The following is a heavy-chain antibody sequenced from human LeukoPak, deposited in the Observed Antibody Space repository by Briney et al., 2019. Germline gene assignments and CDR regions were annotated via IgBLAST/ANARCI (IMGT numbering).Heavy chain of an antibody. D-gene: IGHD3-10*01. CDR3: ARARTMVRGTTRNWFDP. Sequence: EASVKVSCKASGYTFTSYDINWVRQATGQGVEWMGWMNPNSGNTGYAQKFQGRVTMTRNTSISTAYMELSSLRSEDTAVYYCARARTMVRGTTRNWFDPWGQGTLVTVSS. CDR2: MNPNSGNT. V-gene: IGHV1-8*01. J-gene: IGHJ5*02. CDR1: GYTFTSYD.